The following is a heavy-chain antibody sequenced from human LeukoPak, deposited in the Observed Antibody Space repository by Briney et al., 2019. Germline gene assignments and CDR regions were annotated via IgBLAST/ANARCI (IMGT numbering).Heavy chain of an antibody. V-gene: IGHV3-21*01. CDR1: GFTFSSYS. CDR2: ISSSSSYI. Sequence: GGSLRLSCAASGFTFSSYSMNWVRQAPGKGLEGVSSISSSSSYIYYADSVKGRFTISRDNAKNSLYLQMNSLRAEDAAVYYCARGGYYDSSGYYPIDYWGQGTLVTVSS. CDR3: ARGGYYDSSGYYPIDY. D-gene: IGHD3-22*01. J-gene: IGHJ4*02.